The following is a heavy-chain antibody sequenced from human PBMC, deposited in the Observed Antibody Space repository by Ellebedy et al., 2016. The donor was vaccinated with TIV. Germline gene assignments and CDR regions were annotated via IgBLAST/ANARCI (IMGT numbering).Heavy chain of an antibody. D-gene: IGHD3-22*01. CDR3: ARDHDSSGYYRGTYYYYYGTDV. Sequence: GESLKISCAASGFTFSDYYMSWIRQAPGKGLEWVSYISSSGSTIYYADSVKGRLTISRDNAKNSLYLQMNSLRAEDTAAYYCARDHDSSGYYRGTYYYYYGTDVWGQGTTVTVSS. V-gene: IGHV3-11*01. J-gene: IGHJ6*02. CDR2: ISSSGSTI. CDR1: GFTFSDYY.